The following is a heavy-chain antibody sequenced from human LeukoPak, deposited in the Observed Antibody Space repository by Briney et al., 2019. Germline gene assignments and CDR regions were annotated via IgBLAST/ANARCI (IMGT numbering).Heavy chain of an antibody. D-gene: IGHD3-22*01. J-gene: IGHJ4*02. CDR1: GASISSYY. CDR2: IYYSGSI. V-gene: IGHV4-59*01. Sequence: SETLSLTCTVSGASISSYYWSWIRQPPGKGLEWIGDIYYSGSIRYNPSLKSRVTTSVDTSKNQFSLKLSSVTAADTAIYYCARENPSGYYNRPIDYWGQGTLVTVSS. CDR3: ARENPSGYYNRPIDY.